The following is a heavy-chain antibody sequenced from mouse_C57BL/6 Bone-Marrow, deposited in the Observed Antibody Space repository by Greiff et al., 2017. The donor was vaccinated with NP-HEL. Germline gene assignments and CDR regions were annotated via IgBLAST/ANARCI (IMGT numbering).Heavy chain of an antibody. V-gene: IGHV5-16*01. D-gene: IGHD4-1*01. J-gene: IGHJ1*03. CDR1: GFTFSDYY. CDR2: INYDGSST. CDR3: ARDRDWDSWYFDV. Sequence: EVMLVESEGGLVQPGSSMKLSCTASGFTFSDYYMAWVRQVPEKGLEWVANINYDGSSTYYLDSLKSRFIISRDNAKNILYLQMSSLKSEDTATYYCARDRDWDSWYFDVCGTGTTVTVSS.